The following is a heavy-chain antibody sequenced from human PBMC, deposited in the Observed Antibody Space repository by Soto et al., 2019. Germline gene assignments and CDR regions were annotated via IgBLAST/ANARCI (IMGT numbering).Heavy chain of an antibody. J-gene: IGHJ4*02. Sequence: QVQLQQWGAGLLKPSETLSLTCAVYGQSFSGHTWSWIRQSPGKGLEWIGETSQSGSTYYNPYLKPRVTISADTSKTQFSLTLNSVTAADTGVFYCARGSGIAVIPGELEDVHYDYWGQGTLVSVSS. CDR3: ARGSGIAVIPGELEDVHYDY. CDR2: TSQSGST. CDR1: GQSFSGHT. V-gene: IGHV4-34*01. D-gene: IGHD2-2*01.